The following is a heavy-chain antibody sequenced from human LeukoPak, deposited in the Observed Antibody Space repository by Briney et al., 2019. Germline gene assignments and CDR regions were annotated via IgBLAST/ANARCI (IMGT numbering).Heavy chain of an antibody. V-gene: IGHV4-61*02. J-gene: IGHJ4*02. D-gene: IGHD4-17*01. CDR3: ARETTGLARYFDY. Sequence: SQTLSLTCTVSGGSISTGLYYWSWIRQPPGKGLEWIGRIYTSGSTNYNPSLKSRVTMSVDTSKNQFSLNLSSVTAADTAFYYCARETTGLARYFDYWGQGTLVTVSS. CDR1: GGSISTGLYY. CDR2: IYTSGST.